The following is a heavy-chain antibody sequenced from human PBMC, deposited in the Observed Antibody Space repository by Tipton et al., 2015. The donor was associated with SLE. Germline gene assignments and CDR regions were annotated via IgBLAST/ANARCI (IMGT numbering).Heavy chain of an antibody. CDR3: TRVHWYYYGSGSYSKGDY. Sequence: SLRLSCAASGFTFSSYAMSWVRRAPGKGLEWVSAISGSGGSTYYADSVKGRFTISRDNSKNTLYLQMNSLKTEDTAVYYCTRVHWYYYGSGSYSKGDYWGQGTLVTVSS. CDR2: ISGSGGST. V-gene: IGHV3-23*01. D-gene: IGHD3-10*01. J-gene: IGHJ4*02. CDR1: GFTFSSYA.